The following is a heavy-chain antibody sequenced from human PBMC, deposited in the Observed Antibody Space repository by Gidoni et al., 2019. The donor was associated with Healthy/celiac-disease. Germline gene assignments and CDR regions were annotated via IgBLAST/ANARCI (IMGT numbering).Heavy chain of an antibody. D-gene: IGHD6-19*01. CDR3: ARDGDSSAAPRVGNYFDY. CDR1: GFPVSSYG. Sequence: QVQLVESGGGVVQPGRSLRLSCAASGFPVSSYGRHGVRQAPGKGLEWVAVISYDGSNKYYADSVKGRFTISRDNSKNTLYLQMNSLRAEDTAVYYCARDGDSSAAPRVGNYFDYWGQGTLVTVSS. V-gene: IGHV3-30*04. J-gene: IGHJ4*02. CDR2: ISYDGSNK.